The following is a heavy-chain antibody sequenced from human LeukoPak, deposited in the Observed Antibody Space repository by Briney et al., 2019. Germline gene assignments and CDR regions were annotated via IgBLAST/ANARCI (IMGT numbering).Heavy chain of an antibody. Sequence: GGSLRLSCAASGFTFSSYGMHWVRQAPGKGLEWVAFIQYDGSNNNYADSVKGRFTISRDNSKNTLYLQMNSLRAEDTAVYYCAKDRAPYYFDYWGQGTLVTVSS. V-gene: IGHV3-30*02. D-gene: IGHD3-10*01. CDR1: GFTFSSYG. J-gene: IGHJ4*02. CDR2: IQYDGSNN. CDR3: AKDRAPYYFDY.